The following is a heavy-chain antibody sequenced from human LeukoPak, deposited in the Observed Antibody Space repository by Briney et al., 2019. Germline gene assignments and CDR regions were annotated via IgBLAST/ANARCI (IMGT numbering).Heavy chain of an antibody. Sequence: GGSLRLSCAASGFTFSNSWMYWVRQAPEKGLEWVANIKQDGSEKYYVDSVKGRFTISRDNAKNSLYLQMNSLRAEDTAVYYCARSYCSSTSCYWVGDAFDIWGQGTMVTVSS. CDR1: GFTFSNSW. J-gene: IGHJ3*02. CDR2: IKQDGSEK. CDR3: ARSYCSSTSCYWVGDAFDI. D-gene: IGHD2-2*01. V-gene: IGHV3-7*01.